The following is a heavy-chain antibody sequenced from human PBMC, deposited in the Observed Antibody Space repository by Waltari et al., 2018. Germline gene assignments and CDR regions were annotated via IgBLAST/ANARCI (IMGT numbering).Heavy chain of an antibody. CDR3: ARDRGLRGGYDS. V-gene: IGHV4-4*02. J-gene: IGHJ5*02. CDR1: GGSLSSGNW. Sequence: QVQLQESGPGLVKPSGTLSPTSGVYGGSLSSGNWWSGVRQPPGKGLEWIGEIYHSGSTNYNPSLKSRLSISLDKSKNQFSLNLSSVTAADTAVYYCARDRGLRGGYDSWGQGTLVTVSS. D-gene: IGHD5-12*01. CDR2: IYHSGST.